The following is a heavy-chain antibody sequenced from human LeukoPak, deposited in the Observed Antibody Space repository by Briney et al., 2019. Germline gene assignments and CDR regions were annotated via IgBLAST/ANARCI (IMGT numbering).Heavy chain of an antibody. CDR2: IFHSGST. CDR1: GYSISSGYY. D-gene: IGHD1-26*01. Sequence: PSETLSLTCTVSGYSISSGYYWGWIRQPPGKGLEWIGSIFHSGSTYYNPSPKSRVTISVDTSKNQFSLKLSSVTAADTAVYYCARRYIGRGYYFDYWGQGTLVTVSS. J-gene: IGHJ4*02. V-gene: IGHV4-38-2*02. CDR3: ARRYIGRGYYFDY.